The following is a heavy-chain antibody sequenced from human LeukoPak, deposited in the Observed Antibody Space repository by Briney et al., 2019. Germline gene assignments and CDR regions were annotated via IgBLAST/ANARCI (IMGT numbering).Heavy chain of an antibody. D-gene: IGHD3-22*01. V-gene: IGHV3-21*01. Sequence: GGSLRLSCAASGFTFSTYSMNWVRQAPGKGLQWVSSISSSSSYIYYADSVKGRFTISRDNSKNTLYLQMSSLRAEDTAVYYCAKGASSYYDSSGYPDPWGQGTLVTVSS. CDR3: AKGASSYYDSSGYPDP. CDR2: ISSSSSYI. J-gene: IGHJ5*02. CDR1: GFTFSTYS.